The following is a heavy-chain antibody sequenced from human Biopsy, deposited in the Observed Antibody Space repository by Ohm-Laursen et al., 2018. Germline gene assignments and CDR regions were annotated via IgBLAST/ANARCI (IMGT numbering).Heavy chain of an antibody. D-gene: IGHD5/OR15-5a*01. CDR1: GYDFLDFH. V-gene: IGHV1-2*05. J-gene: IGHJ5*02. CDR2: INPHTGDT. Sequence: VASVKVSCKASGYDFLDFHIHWVRQVPGQGLEWIGHINPHTGDTKYAQKFLDRITMTGDTSISTAYMDLSRLTSADTGIYYCARPSGGVSTIGFDPWGQGTLVIVSS. CDR3: ARPSGGVSTIGFDP.